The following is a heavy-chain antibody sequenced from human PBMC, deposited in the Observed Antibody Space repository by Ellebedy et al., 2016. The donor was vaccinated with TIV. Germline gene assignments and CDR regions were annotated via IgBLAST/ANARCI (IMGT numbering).Heavy chain of an antibody. J-gene: IGHJ3*01. CDR2: ISYDGSNK. CDR3: VRDHYPDAFDV. Sequence: GESLKISXAASGFTFTRYNMHWVRQTQGKGLEWVAVISYDGSNKYYADSVKGRITISRDNSKNTLYLEMNSLRADDTAMYYCVRDHYPDAFDVWGQGTMVSVSS. V-gene: IGHV3-30-3*01. CDR1: GFTFTRYN. D-gene: IGHD1-26*01.